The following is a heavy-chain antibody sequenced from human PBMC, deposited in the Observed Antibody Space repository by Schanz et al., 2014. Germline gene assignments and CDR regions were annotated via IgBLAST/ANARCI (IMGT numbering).Heavy chain of an antibody. CDR3: ARFLARYQYYGVDV. D-gene: IGHD3-3*01. J-gene: IGHJ6*02. CDR1: GFTFSNYS. Sequence: EVQLVESGGGLVKPGGSLRLSCAASGFTFSNYSMNWVRQAPGKGLEWVSSISSTSSYIFYADSVRGRFTISRDNSKNTLYLQMNNLRAEDTAVYYCARFLARYQYYGVDVWGQGTTVIVSS. CDR2: ISSTSSYI. V-gene: IGHV3-21*04.